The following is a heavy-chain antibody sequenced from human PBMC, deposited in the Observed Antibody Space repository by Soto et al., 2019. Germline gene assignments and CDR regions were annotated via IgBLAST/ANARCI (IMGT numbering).Heavy chain of an antibody. J-gene: IGHJ4*02. D-gene: IGHD6-13*01. CDR3: ARDSVTAASTD. V-gene: IGHV3-11*06. CDR2: ISSSSSYT. Sequence: GGSLRLSCAASGFTVSDYYMSWIRQAPGKGLEWVSYISSSSSYTNYADSVKGRFTISRDNAKNSLYLQMNSLRAEDTALYYCARDSVTAASTDWGQGTLVTVSS. CDR1: GFTVSDYY.